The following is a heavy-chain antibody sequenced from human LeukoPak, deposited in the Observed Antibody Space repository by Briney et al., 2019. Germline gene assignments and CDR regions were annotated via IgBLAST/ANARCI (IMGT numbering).Heavy chain of an antibody. CDR3: ASLGI. J-gene: IGHJ3*02. V-gene: IGHV3-7*01. CDR2: LNQDGSEK. D-gene: IGHD3-16*01. Sequence: PGGSLRLSCAASGFTFSSYEMNWVRQAPGKGLEWVANLNQDGSEKYYVDSVKGRFTISRDNAKNSLHLQMNSLRAEDTAMYYCASLGIWGQETMVTVSS. CDR1: GFTFSSYE.